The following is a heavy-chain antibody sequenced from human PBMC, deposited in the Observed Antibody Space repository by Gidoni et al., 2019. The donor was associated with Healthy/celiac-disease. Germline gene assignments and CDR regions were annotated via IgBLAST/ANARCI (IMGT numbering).Heavy chain of an antibody. Sequence: EVKMVESGGGLVQPGCSLSRAGAASGFTLEESAMHWVRQAPGRGREWVSGISWNSGSIGYGDSVTGRVTIARDNAKNSLYLQMNSLSAEDTALYYCAKDSTLSCGCVDYWGQGTLVTVSS. V-gene: IGHV3-9*01. CDR2: ISWNSGSI. D-gene: IGHD6-19*01. CDR3: AKDSTLSCGCVDY. J-gene: IGHJ4*02. CDR1: GFTLEESA.